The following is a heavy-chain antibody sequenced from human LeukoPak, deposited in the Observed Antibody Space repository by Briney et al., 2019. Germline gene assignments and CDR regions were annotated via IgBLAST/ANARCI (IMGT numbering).Heavy chain of an antibody. V-gene: IGHV3-30*18. CDR3: AKGPAMRHMDV. D-gene: IGHD2-2*01. CDR2: ISYDGSNK. Sequence: PGGSLRLSCAASGFTFSSYGMHWVRQAPGKGLEWVAVISYDGSNKYYADSVKGRFTISRDNSKNTLYLQMNSLRAEDTAVYYCAKGPAMRHMDVWGKGTTVTVSS. CDR1: GFTFSSYG. J-gene: IGHJ6*03.